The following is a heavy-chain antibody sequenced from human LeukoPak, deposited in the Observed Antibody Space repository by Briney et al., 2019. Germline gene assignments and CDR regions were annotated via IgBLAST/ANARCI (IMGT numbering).Heavy chain of an antibody. Sequence: ASVKVSCKASGYTFTDYYIHWVRQAPGQGLEWMGWINPSSGGTNYAQKFQGRVTMTRDTSITTAYMEVSRLRSDDTAVYYCAREPRPRGGWFVSDWGQGTLVTVSS. D-gene: IGHD6-19*01. CDR3: AREPRPRGGWFVSD. J-gene: IGHJ4*02. V-gene: IGHV1-2*02. CDR2: INPSSGGT. CDR1: GYTFTDYY.